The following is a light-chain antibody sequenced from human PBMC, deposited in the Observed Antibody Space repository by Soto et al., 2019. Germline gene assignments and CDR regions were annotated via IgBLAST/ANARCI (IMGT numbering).Light chain of an antibody. CDR1: QGISSY. CDR3: QQLYSYPYT. J-gene: IGKJ2*01. Sequence: DIQLTQSPSFLSASVGDRVTITCRASQGISSYLAWYQQKPGKAPKLLIYAASTLQSGVPSRFSGSGSGTEFTLTISSLQPEDFVTYYCQQLYSYPYTFGQGTKLEIK. CDR2: AAS. V-gene: IGKV1-9*01.